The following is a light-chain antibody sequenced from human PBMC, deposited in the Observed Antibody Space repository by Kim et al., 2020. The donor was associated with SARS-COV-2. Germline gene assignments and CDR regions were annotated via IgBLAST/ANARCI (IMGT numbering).Light chain of an antibody. J-gene: IGKJ5*01. V-gene: IGKV3-20*01. CDR2: GAS. CDR3: QQYGI. Sequence: ETVLTQSPGTLSLSPGERATLSCRASQSVSSSYLAWYQQKPGQAPRLVIYGASGRATGIPDRFSGSGSGTDFTLTISRLEPEDFAVYYCQQYGIFGQGTRLEIK. CDR1: QSVSSSY.